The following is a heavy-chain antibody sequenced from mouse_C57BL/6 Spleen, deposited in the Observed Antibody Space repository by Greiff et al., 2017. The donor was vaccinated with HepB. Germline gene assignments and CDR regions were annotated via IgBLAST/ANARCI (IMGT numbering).Heavy chain of an antibody. CDR3: ARRGGSSYGAMDY. D-gene: IGHD1-1*01. Sequence: VQLQQPGAELVKPGASVKMSCKASGYTFTSYWITWVKQRPGQGLEWIGDIYPGSGSTNYNEKFKSKATLTVDTSSSTAYMQLSSLTSEDSAVYDCARRGGSSYGAMDYWGQGTSVTVSS. CDR1: GYTFTSYW. J-gene: IGHJ4*01. V-gene: IGHV1-55*01. CDR2: IYPGSGST.